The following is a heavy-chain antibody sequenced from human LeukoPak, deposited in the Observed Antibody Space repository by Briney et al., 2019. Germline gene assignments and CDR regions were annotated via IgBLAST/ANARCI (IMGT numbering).Heavy chain of an antibody. J-gene: IGHJ5*01. Sequence: GGSLRLSCAASGFTVSNNYMSWVRQAPGKGLEWLSVIYSGGSTYYADSVKGRFTISRDNSKNTLSLQMYSLRAEDTAIYYCARVVAYSSGWFGYWGQGTLVTVSS. CDR1: GFTVSNNY. V-gene: IGHV3-53*01. CDR3: ARVVAYSSGWFGY. D-gene: IGHD6-19*01. CDR2: IYSGGST.